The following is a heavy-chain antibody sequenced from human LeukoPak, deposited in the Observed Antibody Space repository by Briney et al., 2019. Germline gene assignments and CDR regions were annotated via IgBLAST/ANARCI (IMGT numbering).Heavy chain of an antibody. CDR2: IYYSGST. CDR1: GGSISSGDYY. J-gene: IGHJ3*02. CDR3: ARHDDSSGYYYVNAFDI. D-gene: IGHD3-22*01. Sequence: SQTLSLTCTVSGGSISSGDYYWSWIRQPPGKGLEWIGSIYYSGSTYYNPSLKSRVTISVDTSKNQFSLKLSSVTAADTAVYYCARHDDSSGYYYVNAFDIWGQGTMVTVSS. V-gene: IGHV4-39*01.